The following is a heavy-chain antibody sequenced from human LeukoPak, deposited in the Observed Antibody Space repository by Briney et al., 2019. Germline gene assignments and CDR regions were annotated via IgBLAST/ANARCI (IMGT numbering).Heavy chain of an antibody. V-gene: IGHV1-69-2*01. CDR1: GYTFTDYY. CDR3: ATDVVVFDAFDI. Sequence: GASVKVSCKVSGYTFTDYYMHWVQQAPGKGLEWMGLVDPEDGETIYAEKFQGRVTITADTSTDTAYMELSSLRSEDTAVYYCATDVVVFDAFDIWGKGTMVTVSS. J-gene: IGHJ3*02. CDR2: VDPEDGET. D-gene: IGHD2-15*01.